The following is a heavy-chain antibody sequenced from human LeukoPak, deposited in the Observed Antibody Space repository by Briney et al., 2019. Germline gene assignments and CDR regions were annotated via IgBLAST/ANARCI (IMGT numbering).Heavy chain of an antibody. Sequence: PGRSLRLSCSASGFIFGDSVMTWVRQPPGKGLEGVGFFRTEAYGGATEYAASAKGSFTISRDDSKGIAYLQMNSLKTEDTAVYSCTRGLYRSSPISGYWGQGTLVTVSS. D-gene: IGHD6-13*01. V-gene: IGHV3-49*04. CDR1: GFIFGDSV. CDR3: TRGLYRSSPISGY. CDR2: FRTEAYGGAT. J-gene: IGHJ4*02.